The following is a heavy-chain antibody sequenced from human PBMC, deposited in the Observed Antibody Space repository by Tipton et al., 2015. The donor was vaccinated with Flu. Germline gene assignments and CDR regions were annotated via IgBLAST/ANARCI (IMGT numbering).Heavy chain of an antibody. Sequence: LRLSCTVSGDSINNYYWSWIRQPPGKGLEWLGYIYYTGSTNYSPSLKSRVTISLDTSENQLSLKLNSMTAADTAVYYCARVNRGFFGYWGQGTLVTVSS. J-gene: IGHJ4*02. D-gene: IGHD1/OR15-1a*01. CDR2: IYYTGST. V-gene: IGHV4-59*01. CDR3: ARVNRGFFGY. CDR1: GDSINNYY.